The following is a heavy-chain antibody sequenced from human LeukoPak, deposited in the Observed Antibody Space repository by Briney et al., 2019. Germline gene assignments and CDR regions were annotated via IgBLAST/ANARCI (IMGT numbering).Heavy chain of an antibody. J-gene: IGHJ3*02. Sequence: ASVKVSCKASGYTFTTYGITWVRQAPGQGLEWMGWINTYNGNTHYAQKVQGGVTMTTDTSTATAYMELRSVRSDDTAVYYCARSYDSSGNDAFDIWGQGTMVTVSS. CDR2: INTYNGNT. V-gene: IGHV1-18*01. CDR3: ARSYDSSGNDAFDI. CDR1: GYTFTTYG. D-gene: IGHD3-22*01.